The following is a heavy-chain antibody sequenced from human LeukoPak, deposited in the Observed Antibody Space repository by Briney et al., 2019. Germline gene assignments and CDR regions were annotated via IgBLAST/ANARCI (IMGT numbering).Heavy chain of an antibody. CDR3: AKDRSCTNGVCHGDLDY. D-gene: IGHD2-8*01. V-gene: IGHV3-23*01. CDR1: GFTFSSYA. CDR2: ISGSGDNT. J-gene: IGHJ4*02. Sequence: GGSLRLSCAASGFTFSSYAMSWVRQAPGKGLEWVSDISGSGDNTYYADSVKGRFTISRDNSKNTLYLQMNSLRAEDTAVYYCAKDRSCTNGVCHGDLDYWGQGTLVTVSS.